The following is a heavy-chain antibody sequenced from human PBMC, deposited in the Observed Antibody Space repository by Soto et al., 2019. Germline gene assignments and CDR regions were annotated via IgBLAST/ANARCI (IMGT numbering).Heavy chain of an antibody. CDR3: ARSSVTWIQLWSLDY. J-gene: IGHJ4*02. Sequence: VASVKVSCKASGGTFSSYAISWVRQAPGQGLEWMGGIIPIFGTANYAQKFQGRVTITADESTSTAYMELSSLRSEDTAVYYCARSSVTWIQLWSLDYWGQGTLVTVSS. CDR1: GGTFSSYA. D-gene: IGHD5-18*01. V-gene: IGHV1-69*13. CDR2: IIPIFGTA.